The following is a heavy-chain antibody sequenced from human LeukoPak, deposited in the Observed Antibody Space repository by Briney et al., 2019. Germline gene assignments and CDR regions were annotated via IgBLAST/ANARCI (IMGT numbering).Heavy chain of an antibody. D-gene: IGHD6-6*01. CDR2: IYAGDTI. Sequence: GGSLRLSCVVSGFSVRDNYVSWVRQAPGKGLEWVSVIYAGDTIHYADSVKGRFTISRDNSKNTLYLQMNSPRAEDTAVYYCAKPSIAARGGGYYFDYWGQGTLVTVSS. V-gene: IGHV3-66*04. CDR1: GFSVRDNY. CDR3: AKPSIAARGGGYYFDY. J-gene: IGHJ4*02.